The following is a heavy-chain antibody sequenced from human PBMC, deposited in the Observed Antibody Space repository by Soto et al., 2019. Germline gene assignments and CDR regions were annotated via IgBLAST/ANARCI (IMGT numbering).Heavy chain of an antibody. CDR2: INPTSGSP. CDR1: GYTFTTYY. Sequence: ASVKVSCKASGYTFTTYYIHWVRQAPGQGLEWMGIINPTSGSPGYAQKFQVSVTISRDNAKNSLYLQMNSLRAEDTAVYYCARFDGSYRKGPAFDIWGQGTMVTVSS. J-gene: IGHJ3*02. CDR3: ARFDGSYRKGPAFDI. V-gene: IGHV1-46*01. D-gene: IGHD1-26*01.